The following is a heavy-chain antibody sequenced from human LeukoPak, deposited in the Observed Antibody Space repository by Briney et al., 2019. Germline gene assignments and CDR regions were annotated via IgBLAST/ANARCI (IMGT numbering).Heavy chain of an antibody. Sequence: GASVKVSSKVSGYTFTAYYMPWVRQAPGQGLEWLGWINPNSGGTNYAQKFQGRVTMTRATSISTAYMELTRLRSDDTAVYYCARDPRIDYSSSWCYFDSWGQGTRVTVSS. D-gene: IGHD6-13*01. CDR2: INPNSGGT. CDR3: ARDPRIDYSSSWCYFDS. V-gene: IGHV1-2*02. J-gene: IGHJ4*02. CDR1: GYTFTAYY.